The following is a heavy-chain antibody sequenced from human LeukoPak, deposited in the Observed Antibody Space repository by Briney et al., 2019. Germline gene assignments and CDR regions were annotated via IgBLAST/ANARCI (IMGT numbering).Heavy chain of an antibody. V-gene: IGHV1-2*02. J-gene: IGHJ4*02. Sequence: ASVKVSCKASGYTFTGYYMHWVRQAPGQGLEWMGWINPNSGGTNYAQKFQGRVTMTRDTSISTAYMDLRSLKSDDTAVYYCAVHDFYSGGYHFDYWGQGTLVTVSS. CDR3: AVHDFYSGGYHFDY. D-gene: IGHD3-3*01. CDR2: INPNSGGT. CDR1: GYTFTGYY.